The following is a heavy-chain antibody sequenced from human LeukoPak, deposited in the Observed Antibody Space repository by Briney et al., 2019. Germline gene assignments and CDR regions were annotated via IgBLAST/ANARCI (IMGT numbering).Heavy chain of an antibody. V-gene: IGHV4-34*01. CDR1: GGSISRYY. CDR3: ARGGISYYLDY. Sequence: PSETLSLTCTVSGGSISRYYWSWIRQPPGKGLEWIGEIYHSGTTNYNPSLKSRVTISVDTSKIQFSLELRSVTAADTAVYFCARGGISYYLDYWGQGTLVTVSS. J-gene: IGHJ4*02. D-gene: IGHD3-10*01. CDR2: IYHSGTT.